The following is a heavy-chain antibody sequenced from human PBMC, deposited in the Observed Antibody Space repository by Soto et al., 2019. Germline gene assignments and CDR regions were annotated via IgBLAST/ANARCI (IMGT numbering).Heavy chain of an antibody. Sequence: GGSLRRSCAASGFTFSSYSMNWVRQAPGKGLEWVSYISSSSSTIYYADSVKGRFTISRDKAKNSLYLQMNSLRDEDTAVYYCARDLRQWLEPYNYYGMAVWGQGTTVTV. V-gene: IGHV3-48*02. CDR3: ARDLRQWLEPYNYYGMAV. CDR2: ISSSSSTI. CDR1: GFTFSSYS. J-gene: IGHJ6*02. D-gene: IGHD6-19*01.